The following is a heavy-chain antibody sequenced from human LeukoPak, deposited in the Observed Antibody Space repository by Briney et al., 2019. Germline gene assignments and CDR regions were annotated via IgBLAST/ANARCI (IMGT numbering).Heavy chain of an antibody. D-gene: IGHD3-16*02. V-gene: IGHV4-34*01. CDR2: INHSGST. CDR1: GGSFSGYY. CDR3: ARVGELSLFDC. Sequence: SETLSLTCAVYGGSFSGYYWSWIRHPPGKGLELIGEINHSGSTNYNPSVKSRVTISVDTSKNQFSLKPSSVTAADTAVYYWARVGELSLFDCWGQGTLVTVSS. J-gene: IGHJ4*02.